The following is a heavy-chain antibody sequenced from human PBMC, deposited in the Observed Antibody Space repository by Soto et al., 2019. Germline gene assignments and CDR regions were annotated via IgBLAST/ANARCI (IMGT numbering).Heavy chain of an antibody. CDR2: MYYSGST. CDR3: ASQYSSGWTYYFDY. CDR1: GGPISSDDYY. Sequence: SETLSLICTVSGGPISSDDYYWSWIRQHPGKGLEWIAYMYYSGSTYYNPSLKSRVTISVDTSKNQFSLKLSSVTAADTAVYYCASQYSSGWTYYFDYWGQGTLVTVSS. J-gene: IGHJ4*02. V-gene: IGHV4-39*01. D-gene: IGHD6-19*01.